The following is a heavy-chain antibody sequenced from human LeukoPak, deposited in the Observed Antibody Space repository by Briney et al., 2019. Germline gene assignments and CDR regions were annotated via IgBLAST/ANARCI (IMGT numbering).Heavy chain of an antibody. J-gene: IGHJ4*02. V-gene: IGHV4-59*11. Sequence: PSETLSLICSVSGDSISMHYWSWIRQPPGKGLEWIGYIDHTGSTNYNPSLNSRVTISRDMSKNHFSLELSSVTAADTAVYFCARDCSWLRSRSGIDYWGQGTLVTVSS. CDR2: IDHTGST. D-gene: IGHD5-12*01. CDR1: GDSISMHY. CDR3: ARDCSWLRSRSGIDY.